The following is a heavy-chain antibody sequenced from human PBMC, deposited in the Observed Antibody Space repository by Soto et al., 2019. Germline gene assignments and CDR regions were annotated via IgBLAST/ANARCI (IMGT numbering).Heavy chain of an antibody. CDR1: GYTFTSYA. CDR3: ARDNNYYGSGSPTPGGWFDP. J-gene: IGHJ5*02. V-gene: IGHV1-3*01. CDR2: INAGNGNT. Sequence: ASVKVSCKASGYTFTSYAMHWVRQAPGQRLEWMGWINAGNGNTKYSQKFQGWVTMTTDTSTSTAYMELSRLRSDDTAVYYCARDNNYYGSGSPTPGGWFDPWGQGTLVTVSS. D-gene: IGHD3-10*01.